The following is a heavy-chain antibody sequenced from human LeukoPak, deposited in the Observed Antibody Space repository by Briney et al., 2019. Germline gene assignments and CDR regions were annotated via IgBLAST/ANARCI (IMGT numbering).Heavy chain of an antibody. D-gene: IGHD1-26*01. V-gene: IGHV4-4*07. CDR2: VFSSGST. CDR3: ARDTGLLRTLDI. Sequence: PSETLSLTCTVSGGSINGNIWAWIRQPAGKGLEWIGRVFSSGSTNYNPSLTSRLTISVDNSKNQFSLRLSSVTAADTAMYYCARDTGLLRTLDIWGQGTVVTV. CDR1: GGSINGNI. J-gene: IGHJ3*02.